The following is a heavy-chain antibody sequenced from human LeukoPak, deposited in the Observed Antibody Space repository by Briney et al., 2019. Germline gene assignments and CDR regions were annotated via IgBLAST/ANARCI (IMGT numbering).Heavy chain of an antibody. CDR3: AKEGSYGSGSYDYYFDY. J-gene: IGHJ4*02. V-gene: IGHV3-23*01. D-gene: IGHD3-10*01. Sequence: PPGGSLRLSCAASGFTFSSYGMSWVRQAPGKGLEWVSAISGSGGSTYYADSVKGRFTISRDNSKNTLYLQMNSLRAEDTAVYYCAKEGSYGSGSYDYYFDYWGQGTLVTVSS. CDR2: ISGSGGST. CDR1: GFTFSSYG.